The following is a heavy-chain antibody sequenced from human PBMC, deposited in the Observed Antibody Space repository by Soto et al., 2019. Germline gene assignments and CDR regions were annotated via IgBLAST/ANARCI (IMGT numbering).Heavy chain of an antibody. CDR3: AGTTSLQWYYMDV. CDR2: TYYRSRWYN. D-gene: IGHD1-7*01. J-gene: IGHJ6*03. V-gene: IGHV6-1*01. CDR1: GGRVSSNSAA. Sequence: SQALSLTCAISGGRVSSNSAAWNWIRPSPSGGLEWLGRTYYRSRWYNDYAVSVRSRITINPDTSKNQFSLHLNSVTPEDTAVYYCAGTTSLQWYYMDVWGKGTTVTVSS.